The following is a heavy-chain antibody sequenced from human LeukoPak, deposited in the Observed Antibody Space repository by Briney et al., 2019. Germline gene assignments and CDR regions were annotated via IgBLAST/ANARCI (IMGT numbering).Heavy chain of an antibody. D-gene: IGHD3-9*01. CDR1: GYSFTSYW. CDR2: IYPGDSDT. CDR3: ARPANYDILTGYHNDAFDI. J-gene: IGHJ3*02. V-gene: IGHV5-51*01. Sequence: GESLKISCKGSGYSFTSYWIGWVRQMPGKGLEWMGIIYPGDSDTRYSPSFQGQVTISADKSISTAYPQWSSLKASDTAMYYCARPANYDILTGYHNDAFDIWGQGTMVTVSS.